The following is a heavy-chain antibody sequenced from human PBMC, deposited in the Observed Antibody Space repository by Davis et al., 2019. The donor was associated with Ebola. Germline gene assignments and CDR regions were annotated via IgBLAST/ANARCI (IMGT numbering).Heavy chain of an antibody. D-gene: IGHD4-11*01. J-gene: IGHJ5*02. CDR3: ARQHRVTRPLDL. V-gene: IGHV4-39*01. Sequence: MPSETLSLTCSVSGGSISSSGYNWGWVRQPPGKGLEWLGSIYYTGTTYYNPSLKRRVAMSVDTSKNQFSLSLSSLTAADTDIYYCARQHRVTRPLDLWGQGTLVTVSS. CDR1: GGSISSSGYN. CDR2: IYYTGTT.